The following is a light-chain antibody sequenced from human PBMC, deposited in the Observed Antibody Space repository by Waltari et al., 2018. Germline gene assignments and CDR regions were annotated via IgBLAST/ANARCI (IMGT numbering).Light chain of an antibody. CDR1: QSVSSN. CDR2: GAS. V-gene: IGKV3-15*01. Sequence: ELVMTQSPATLSVSPGERATLSCRASQSVSSNLGWYQQKPGQAPRLLIYGASTRATGIPARFSGSGSGTEFTLTISSLQSEDFAVYYCQQYNNWPPWTFGQGTKVEIK. CDR3: QQYNNWPPWT. J-gene: IGKJ1*01.